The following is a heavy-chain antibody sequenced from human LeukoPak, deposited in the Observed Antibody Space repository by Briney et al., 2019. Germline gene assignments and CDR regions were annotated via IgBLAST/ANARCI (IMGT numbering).Heavy chain of an antibody. Sequence: ASVKVSCKASGYTXTSYGISWVRQAPGQGLEWMGWISAYNGNTNYAQKLQGRVTMTTDTSTSTAYMELRSLRSDDTAVYYCARDLGYYDSSGYYPRPFDIWGQGTMVTVSS. CDR2: ISAYNGNT. D-gene: IGHD3-22*01. V-gene: IGHV1-18*01. CDR3: ARDLGYYDSSGYYPRPFDI. CDR1: GYTXTSYG. J-gene: IGHJ3*02.